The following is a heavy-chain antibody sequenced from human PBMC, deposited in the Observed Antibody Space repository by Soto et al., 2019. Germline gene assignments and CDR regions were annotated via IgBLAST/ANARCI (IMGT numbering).Heavy chain of an antibody. V-gene: IGHV3-23*01. CDR1: GFTFRGYV. Sequence: EVQLLESGGGLIQPGGSLRLSCEESGFTFRGYVMAWVRQAPGKGLVWVSGIDGGGGRTFYADSVKGRFTVSRDNSRNTLYLQMNSLRDEDRAVYYCAKPPSTMNTYTWYLDLWGRGALVTVSS. CDR2: IDGGGGRT. J-gene: IGHJ2*01. CDR3: AKPPSTMNTYTWYLDL. D-gene: IGHD4-17*01.